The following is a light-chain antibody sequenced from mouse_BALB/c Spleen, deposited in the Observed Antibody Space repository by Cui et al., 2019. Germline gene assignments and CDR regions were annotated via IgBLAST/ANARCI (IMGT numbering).Light chain of an antibody. CDR2: GGT. CDR3: QQYWSTPT. V-gene: IGKV13-84*01. CDR1: EDIYNR. J-gene: IGKJ5*01. Sequence: DIQMTQSSSSFSVSLGDRVTITCKASEDIYNRLAWYQQKPGSATRIFMVGGTRLGTGVPSKLSGSGSRKDYTFSITSFQTGDVATYYCQQYWSTPTFGAGTKLELK.